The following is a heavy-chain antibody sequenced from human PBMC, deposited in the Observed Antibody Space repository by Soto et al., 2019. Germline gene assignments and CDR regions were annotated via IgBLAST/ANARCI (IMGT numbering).Heavy chain of an antibody. CDR3: ARLRITNLGLVNGHYFDC. J-gene: IGHJ4*02. Sequence: SETLSLTCSFSGGSVSSGVYYCSWIRQPPWKGLELIGYISNTGSTNYNPSLTSRVAISLDTSRNQFSLKLRSVTAADTAVYYCARLRITNLGLVNGHYFDCWGRGTLVIVSS. CDR2: ISNTGST. D-gene: IGHD3-3*01. CDR1: GGSVSSGVYY. V-gene: IGHV4-61*08.